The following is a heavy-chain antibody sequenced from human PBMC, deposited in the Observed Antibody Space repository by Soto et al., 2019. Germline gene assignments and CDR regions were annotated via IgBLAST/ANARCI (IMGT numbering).Heavy chain of an antibody. V-gene: IGHV2-5*02. CDR1: GFSLSTSGVG. CDR3: AHRTEGITPYAFDI. Sequence: QITLKESGPPLVKPTQTLTLTCTFSGFSLSTSGVGVGWIRQPPGKALEWLALIYWDDDKRYSPSLKSRLTITKDTSKNQVVLTMTNMDPVDTATYYCAHRTEGITPYAFDIWGQGTMVTVSS. D-gene: IGHD3-10*01. CDR2: IYWDDDK. J-gene: IGHJ3*02.